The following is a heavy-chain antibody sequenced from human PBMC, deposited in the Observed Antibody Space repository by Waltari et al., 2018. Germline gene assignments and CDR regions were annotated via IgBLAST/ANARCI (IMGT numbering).Heavy chain of an antibody. Sequence: EVQLLQSGGGLMQQGGFLILSCQASGFPFYNYGLDWVRQAPGNVLEWVSMVTDIGHITDSADVVKGLFLTSRENSRNTLFLDMTSLRAEDTAVYYCAKPGGFGSLTPIYGLDVWGRGTAVTVSS. J-gene: IGHJ6*02. CDR1: GFPFYNYG. D-gene: IGHD3-10*01. V-gene: IGHV3-23*01. CDR3: AKPGGFGSLTPIYGLDV. CDR2: VTDIGHIT.